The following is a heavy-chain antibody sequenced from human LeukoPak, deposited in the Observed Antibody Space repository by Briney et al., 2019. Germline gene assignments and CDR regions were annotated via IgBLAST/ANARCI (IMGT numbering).Heavy chain of an antibody. CDR2: ISGSGGST. CDR3: AKSPSWDQRYFDY. J-gene: IGHJ4*02. D-gene: IGHD6-25*01. Sequence: PGVSLRLSCAASGFTFSSYAMSWVRQAPGKGLEWVSAISGSGGSTYYADSVKGRFTISRDNSKNTLYLQMNSLRAEDTAVYYCAKSPSWDQRYFDYWGQGTLVTVSS. V-gene: IGHV3-23*01. CDR1: GFTFSSYA.